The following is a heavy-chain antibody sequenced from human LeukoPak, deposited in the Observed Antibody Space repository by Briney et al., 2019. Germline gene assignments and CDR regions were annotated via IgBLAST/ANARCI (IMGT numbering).Heavy chain of an antibody. CDR2: IYSGGST. Sequence: PGGSLRLSCAASGFTVSSSYMSWVRQAPGKGLEWVSVIYSGGSTYYADSVKGRFTISRDNSKNTLYLQMNSLRAEDTAVYYCARARSREYSSGWYHDYWGQGTLVTVSS. CDR1: GFTVSSSY. J-gene: IGHJ4*02. D-gene: IGHD6-19*01. V-gene: IGHV3-53*01. CDR3: ARARSREYSSGWYHDY.